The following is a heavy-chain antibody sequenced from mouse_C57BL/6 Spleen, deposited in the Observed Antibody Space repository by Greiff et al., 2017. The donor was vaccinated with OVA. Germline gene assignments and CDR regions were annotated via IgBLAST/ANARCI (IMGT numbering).Heavy chain of an antibody. D-gene: IGHD2-5*01. J-gene: IGHJ4*01. V-gene: IGHV1-82*01. CDR2: IYPGDGDT. CDR3: ARSGEIYYSNYERNYAMDY. CDR1: GYAFSSSW. Sequence: QVQLQQSGPELVKPGASVKISCKASGYAFSSSWMNWVKQRPGKGLEWIGRIYPGDGDTNYNGKFKGKATLTSDKSSSTAYMQLSSLTSEDSAVYFCARSGEIYYSNYERNYAMDYWGQGTSVTVSS.